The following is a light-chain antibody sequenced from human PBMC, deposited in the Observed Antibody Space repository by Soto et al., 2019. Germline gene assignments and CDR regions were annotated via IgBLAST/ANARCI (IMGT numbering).Light chain of an antibody. V-gene: IGLV2-23*02. Sequence: XSALTQPASVSGSPGQSITISCTGTSSDVGSYNVVSWYQQHPGKAPKLLIYEVSKRPSGVSDRFSGSKSGNTASLTISGLQAEDEADYHCCSYAGSSSAYVFGTGNKVTVL. CDR2: EVS. J-gene: IGLJ1*01. CDR3: CSYAGSSSAYV. CDR1: SSDVGSYNV.